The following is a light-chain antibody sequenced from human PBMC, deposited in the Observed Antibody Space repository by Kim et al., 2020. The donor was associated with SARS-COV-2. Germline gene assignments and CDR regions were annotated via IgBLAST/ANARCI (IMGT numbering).Light chain of an antibody. CDR2: GKN. CDR3: NSRDSNDNVV. CDR1: GLRSYS. Sequence: PLDQTVTITCQGNGLRSYSAHWYQHKPGQAPILVIYGKNNRPSGIPDRFSGSSSGNTASLTITGTQAGDEADYYCNSRDSNDNVVFGGGTKLTVL. J-gene: IGLJ2*01. V-gene: IGLV3-19*01.